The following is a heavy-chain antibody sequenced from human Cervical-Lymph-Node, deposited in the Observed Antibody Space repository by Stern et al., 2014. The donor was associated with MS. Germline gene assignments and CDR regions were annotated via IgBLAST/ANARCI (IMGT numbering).Heavy chain of an antibody. Sequence: VQLVESGAEVKKPGSSVNVSCKASGGTFISSYAIPWMRQAPGQGLEWMGRIIPLLGLPNYAQKFQGRLTITADTSTSTVYMYLTSLRSEDTAVYYCARGIVSNRAAATQHNLFDPWGQGTLVTVSS. D-gene: IGHD2-15*01. CDR1: GGTFISSYA. V-gene: IGHV1-69*09. CDR2: IIPLLGLP. CDR3: ARGIVSNRAAATQHNLFDP. J-gene: IGHJ5*02.